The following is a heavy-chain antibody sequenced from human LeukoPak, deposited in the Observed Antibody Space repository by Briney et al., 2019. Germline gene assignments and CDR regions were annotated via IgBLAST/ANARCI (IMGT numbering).Heavy chain of an antibody. CDR3: ARGTTIIDY. CDR2: IISILGIA. Sequence: SVTVSCKASGGTFSSYAISWVRQAPGQGLEWMGRIISILGIANYAQKFQGRVTITADKSTSTAYMELGSLRSEDTAVYYCARGTTIIDYWGQGTLVTVSS. CDR1: GGTFSSYA. V-gene: IGHV1-69*04. J-gene: IGHJ4*02.